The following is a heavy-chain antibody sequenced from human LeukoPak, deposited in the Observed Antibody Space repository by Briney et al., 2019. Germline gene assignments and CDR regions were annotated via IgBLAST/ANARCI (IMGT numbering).Heavy chain of an antibody. CDR2: IYYSGST. J-gene: IGHJ4*02. D-gene: IGHD1-1*01. CDR3: ALERPSGGVGY. Sequence: SETLSLTCTVSGGSISSYYWSWIRQPPGKGLEWIGYIYYSGSTNYKSSLKSRVTISVDTSKNQFSLQLRSVTAADTAVYYCALERPSGGVGYWGQGTLVTVSS. CDR1: GGSISSYY. V-gene: IGHV4-59*08.